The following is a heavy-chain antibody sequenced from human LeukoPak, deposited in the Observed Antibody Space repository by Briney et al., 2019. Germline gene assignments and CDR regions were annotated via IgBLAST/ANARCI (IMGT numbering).Heavy chain of an antibody. Sequence: PSETLSLTCTVSGGSISSYYWSWIRQPPGKGLEWIGYIYYSGSTNYNPSLKSRVTISVDRSKNQFSLKLSSVTAADTAVYYCARTGPALISRYFDYWGQGTLVTVSS. V-gene: IGHV4-59*12. D-gene: IGHD3-10*01. J-gene: IGHJ4*02. CDR3: ARTGPALISRYFDY. CDR1: GGSISSYY. CDR2: IYYSGST.